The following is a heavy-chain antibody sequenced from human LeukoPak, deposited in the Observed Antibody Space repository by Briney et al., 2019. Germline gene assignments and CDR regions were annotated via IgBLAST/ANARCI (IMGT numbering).Heavy chain of an antibody. J-gene: IGHJ3*01. CDR3: AKGGVRSGWNVADF. CDR2: ISSSGNTI. D-gene: IGHD6-19*01. V-gene: IGHV3-48*04. CDR1: GFTFSSYS. Sequence: GGSLRLSCAASGFTFSSYSMNWVRQAPGKGREGVSYISSSGNTIDYADSVKGRFTISRDNAKNSLYLQMVSLRAEDTAVYYCAKGGVRSGWNVADFWGQGTMVTASA.